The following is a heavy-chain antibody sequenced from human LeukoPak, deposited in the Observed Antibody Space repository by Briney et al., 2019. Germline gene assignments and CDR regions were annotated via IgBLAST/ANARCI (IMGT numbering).Heavy chain of an antibody. V-gene: IGHV3-23*01. Sequence: PGGSLRLSCAASGFTFSSYAMSWVRQAPGKGLEWVSAISGSGGSTYYADSVKGRFTISRDNSKNTLYLQMNSLRAEDTAVYYCAKVKYYYDSSGHEDYWGQGTLVTVSS. CDR2: ISGSGGST. CDR1: GFTFSSYA. J-gene: IGHJ4*02. D-gene: IGHD3-22*01. CDR3: AKVKYYYDSSGHEDY.